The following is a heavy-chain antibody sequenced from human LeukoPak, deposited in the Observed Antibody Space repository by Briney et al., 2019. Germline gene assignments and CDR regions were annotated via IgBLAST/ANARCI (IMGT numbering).Heavy chain of an antibody. J-gene: IGHJ4*02. CDR2: ISGSGGST. Sequence: GGSLRLSCAASGFTFSSDAMSWVRQAPGKGLEWVSTISGSGGSTYYADSVKGRFVISRDNSKNTLYVQMNSLRAEDTAVYYCARRAGAYSHPYDYWGQGTLVTVSS. D-gene: IGHD4/OR15-4a*01. CDR1: GFTFSSDA. CDR3: ARRAGAYSHPYDY. V-gene: IGHV3-23*01.